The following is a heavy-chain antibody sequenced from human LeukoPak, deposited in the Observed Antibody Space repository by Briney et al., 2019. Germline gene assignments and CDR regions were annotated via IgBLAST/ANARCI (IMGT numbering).Heavy chain of an antibody. D-gene: IGHD6-13*01. Sequence: PGGSLRLSCAASGFTFSSHGMHWVRQAPGKGLEWVAVIAVVGSSEYYADSVKGRFTISRDNSKKTLYLQMNSLRAEDTAVYYCAKDRDIAVAGTDDAFDIWGQGTMVTVSS. CDR2: IAVVGSSE. V-gene: IGHV3-30*18. CDR3: AKDRDIAVAGTDDAFDI. J-gene: IGHJ3*02. CDR1: GFTFSSHG.